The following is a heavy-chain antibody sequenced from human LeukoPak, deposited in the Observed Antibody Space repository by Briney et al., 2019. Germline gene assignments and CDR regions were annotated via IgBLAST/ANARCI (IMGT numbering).Heavy chain of an antibody. J-gene: IGHJ4*02. V-gene: IGHV3-23*01. D-gene: IGHD3-22*01. Sequence: GGSLRLSCAASGFTFSSYAMSWVRQAPGKGLEWVSAISGSGGSTYYADSVKGRFTISRDNSKNTLYLQMNSLRAEDTAVYYCAKNYYDSSGWGIFDYWGQGTLVTVSS. CDR3: AKNYYDSSGWGIFDY. CDR1: GFTFSSYA. CDR2: ISGSGGST.